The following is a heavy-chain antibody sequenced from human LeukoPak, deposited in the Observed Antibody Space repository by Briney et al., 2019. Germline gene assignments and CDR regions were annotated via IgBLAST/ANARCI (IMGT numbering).Heavy chain of an antibody. CDR2: ISAYNGNT. CDR3: ARGSDIVVVPAALQTLDY. CDR1: GYTFTSYG. Sequence: ASVKVSCKASGYTFTSYGISWVRQAPGQGLEWMGWISAYNGNTNYAQKLQGRVTMTTDTSTSTAYMELRSLRSDDTAVYYCARGSDIVVVPAALQTLDYWGQGTLVTVPS. V-gene: IGHV1-18*01. J-gene: IGHJ4*02. D-gene: IGHD2-2*01.